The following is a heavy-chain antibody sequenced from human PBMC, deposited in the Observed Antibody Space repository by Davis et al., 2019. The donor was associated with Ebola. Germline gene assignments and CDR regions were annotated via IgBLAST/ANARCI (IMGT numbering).Heavy chain of an antibody. CDR2: IRSKANSYAT. V-gene: IGHV3-73*01. D-gene: IGHD5-18*01. CDR1: GGSFSDYY. J-gene: IGHJ6*02. Sequence: PSETLSLTCAVYGGSFSDYYMSWIRQAPGNGLEWVGRIRSKANSYATAYAASVKGRFTISRDDSKNTAYLQMNSLKTEDTAVYYCAKDLRDIQLWLPSRHYYYGMDVWGQGTTVTVSS. CDR3: AKDLRDIQLWLPSRHYYYGMDV.